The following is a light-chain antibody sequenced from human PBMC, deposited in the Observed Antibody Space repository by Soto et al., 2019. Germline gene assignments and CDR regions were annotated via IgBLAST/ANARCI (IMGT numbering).Light chain of an antibody. CDR2: DAS. CDR1: QDINNY. Sequence: DIQMTQSPSSLSASVGDRITITCQASQDINNYLNWYQQKPGKAPKLLVYDASNLETGVPSRFSGSGSGTDFTFTISSLQPEDVATYYCQQYDNLPRWTFGHGTKVEIK. CDR3: QQYDNLPRWT. J-gene: IGKJ1*01. V-gene: IGKV1-33*01.